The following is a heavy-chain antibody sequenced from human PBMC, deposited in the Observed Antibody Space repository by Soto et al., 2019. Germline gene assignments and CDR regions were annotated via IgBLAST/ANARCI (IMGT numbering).Heavy chain of an antibody. CDR1: GFTFSDYF. Sequence: EVQLVDSGGALVQPGESLRLSCAASGFTFSDYFLTWVRQAPGKGLEWVATIKQDGNERYYVDSVKGRFTISRDNAKNSLYLQMNALRAEDTAVYYCAIGHRLGCWGQGTLVTVSS. D-gene: IGHD6-19*01. V-gene: IGHV3-7*01. CDR3: AIGHRLGC. CDR2: IKQDGNER. J-gene: IGHJ4*02.